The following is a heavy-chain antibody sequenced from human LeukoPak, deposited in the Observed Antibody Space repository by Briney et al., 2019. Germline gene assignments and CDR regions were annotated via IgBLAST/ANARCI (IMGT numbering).Heavy chain of an antibody. CDR1: GFTFSSYG. CDR2: IWYDGSNK. J-gene: IGHJ4*02. D-gene: IGHD3-22*01. Sequence: GALRLSCAASGFTFSSYGMHWVRQAPGKGLEWVAVIWYDGSNKYYADSVKGRFTISRDNSKNTLYLQMNSLRAEDTAVYYCARAGDYDSSGYYYVDFDYWGQGTLVTVSS. V-gene: IGHV3-33*01. CDR3: ARAGDYDSSGYYYVDFDY.